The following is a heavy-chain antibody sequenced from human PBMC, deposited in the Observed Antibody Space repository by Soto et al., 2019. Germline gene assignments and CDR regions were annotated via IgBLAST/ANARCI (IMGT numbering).Heavy chain of an antibody. J-gene: IGHJ4*02. CDR2: IIPIFGTA. CDR3: ARDAAAAGYYFDY. V-gene: IGHV1-69*13. Sequence: SVKVSCKASGGTFSSYAISWVRQAPGQGLEWMGGIIPIFGTANYAQKFQGRVTITADESTSTAYMELSSLRSEDTAVYYCARDAAAAGYYFDYWGQGTLVTVSS. CDR1: GGTFSSYA. D-gene: IGHD6-13*01.